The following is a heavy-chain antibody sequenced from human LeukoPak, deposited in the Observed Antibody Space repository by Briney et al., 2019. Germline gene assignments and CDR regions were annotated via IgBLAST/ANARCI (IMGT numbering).Heavy chain of an antibody. J-gene: IGHJ1*01. V-gene: IGHV3-30*02. D-gene: IGHD1-26*01. CDR1: GFSFSSYG. CDR3: AKDPGGSSGSYRGRYFQH. CDR2: IRSDGSNK. Sequence: PGGSLRLSCAGSGFSFSSYGMHWVRQAPGKGLEWMAFIRSDGSNKYYADSVKGRFTISRDNSKNTLYLQMNSLRAEDTAVYYCAKDPGGSSGSYRGRYFQHWGQGTLVTVSS.